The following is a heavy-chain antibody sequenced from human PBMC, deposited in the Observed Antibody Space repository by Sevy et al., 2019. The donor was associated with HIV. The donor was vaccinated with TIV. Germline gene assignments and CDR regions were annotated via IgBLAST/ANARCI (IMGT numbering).Heavy chain of an antibody. CDR1: GYTFTGYY. CDR3: ARMGEYSDSSGYYPLKF. D-gene: IGHD3-22*01. Sequence: ASVKVSCKASGYTFTGYYVHWVRQASGQGLDWMGWINPNNGGTYFAKKVQDSVTLTTDTSVNTAYMELLSLTFDDTAIYYWARMGEYSDSSGYYPLKFWGQGTLVTVSS. J-gene: IGHJ4*02. V-gene: IGHV1-2*02. CDR2: INPNNGGT.